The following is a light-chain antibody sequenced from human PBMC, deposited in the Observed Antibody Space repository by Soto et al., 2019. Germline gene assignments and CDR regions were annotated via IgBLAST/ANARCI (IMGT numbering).Light chain of an antibody. J-gene: IGKJ5*01. CDR2: DAS. CDR1: QTISTW. V-gene: IGKV1-5*01. CDR3: QQYYRSSIT. Sequence: DIQVTQSPPTLSASVGDRVTITCRASQTISTWMAWYQQKPGKAPKLLIYDASTLERGVPSRFSGTGSGTEFTLTISSLQPDDFATYYCQQYYRSSITFGQGTRLEIK.